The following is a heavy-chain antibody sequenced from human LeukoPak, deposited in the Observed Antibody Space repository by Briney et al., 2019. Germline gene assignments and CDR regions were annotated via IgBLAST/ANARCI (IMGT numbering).Heavy chain of an antibody. CDR1: GYRFTDQW. V-gene: IGHV5-51*01. CDR2: IYPDGSHT. D-gene: IGHD2-21*02. CDR3: AIHIVVVTTARDAFDI. Sequence: GESLKISCKASGYRFTDQWIGWVRQKPGKDLEWMGIIYPDGSHTVYSPSFQGQVTISVDRSITTAYLHWNSLRASDSAAYYCAIHIVVVTTARDAFDIWGQGTVVTVSS. J-gene: IGHJ3*02.